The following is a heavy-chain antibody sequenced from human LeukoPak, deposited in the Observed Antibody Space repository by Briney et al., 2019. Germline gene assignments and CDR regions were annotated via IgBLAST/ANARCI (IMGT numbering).Heavy chain of an antibody. V-gene: IGHV3-23*01. CDR1: GFTFSSYA. CDR3: AKDSNVLRFLEWLKYGFDY. CDR2: ISGSGGST. Sequence: GGSLRLSFAASGFTFSSYAMSWVRQAPGKGLEWVSAISGSGGSTYYADSVKGRFTISRDNSKNTLYLQMNSLRAEDTAVYYCAKDSNVLRFLEWLKYGFDYWGQGTLVTVSS. D-gene: IGHD3-3*01. J-gene: IGHJ4*02.